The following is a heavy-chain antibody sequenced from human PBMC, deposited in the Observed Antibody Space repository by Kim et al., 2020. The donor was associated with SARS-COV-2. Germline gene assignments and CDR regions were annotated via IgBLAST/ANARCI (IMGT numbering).Heavy chain of an antibody. D-gene: IGHD6-6*01. CDR3: ARLYRTSITQPFHY. V-gene: IGHV5-51*01. Sequence: GESLKISCKGSGYSFTNYWIAWVRQVPGKGLEWMGIIYPGDSDIRYSPSFEGHVTISADRSISTAFLQWSSLKASDTAIYYCARLYRTSITQPFHYWGQGTLVTVSS. CDR1: GYSFTNYW. J-gene: IGHJ4*02. CDR2: IYPGDSDI.